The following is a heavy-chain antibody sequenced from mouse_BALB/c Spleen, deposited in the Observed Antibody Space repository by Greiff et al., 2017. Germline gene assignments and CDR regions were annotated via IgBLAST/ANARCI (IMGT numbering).Heavy chain of an antibody. CDR1: GFNIKDTY. D-gene: IGHD4-1*01. CDR3: ARNWEGDAMDY. V-gene: IGHV14-3*02. CDR2: IDPANGNT. Sequence: EVQLQQSGAELVKPGASVKLSCTASGFNIKDTYMHWVKQRPEQGLEWIGRIDPANGNTKYDPKFQGKATITADTSSNTAYLQLSSLTSEDTAVYYCARNWEGDAMDYWGQGTSVTVSS. J-gene: IGHJ4*01.